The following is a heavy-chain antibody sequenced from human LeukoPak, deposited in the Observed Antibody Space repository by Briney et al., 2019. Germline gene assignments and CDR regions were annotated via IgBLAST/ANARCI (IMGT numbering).Heavy chain of an antibody. J-gene: IGHJ4*02. V-gene: IGHV4-59*10. D-gene: IGHD6-19*01. CDR1: GGSFSAYY. CDR2: IYTSGST. Sequence: SETLSLTCVVYGGSFSAYYWSWIRQPPGKGLEWIGRIYTSGSTNYNPSLKSRVTMSVDTSKNQFSLKLSSVTAADTAVYYCARGGSGWPSDYWGQGTLVTVSS. CDR3: ARGGSGWPSDY.